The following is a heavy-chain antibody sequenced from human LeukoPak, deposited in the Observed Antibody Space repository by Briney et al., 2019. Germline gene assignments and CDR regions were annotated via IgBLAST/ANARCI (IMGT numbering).Heavy chain of an antibody. V-gene: IGHV3-30*18. CDR2: ISYDGSNK. Sequence: PGGSLRLSCAASGFTFSSYGMHWVRQAPGKGLEWVAVISYDGSNKYYANSVKGRFTISRDNSKNTLYLQMNSLRAEDTAVYYCAKDLHVDISMDVWGQGTTVTVSS. CDR1: GFTFSSYG. CDR3: AKDLHVDISMDV. J-gene: IGHJ6*02. D-gene: IGHD2-2*03.